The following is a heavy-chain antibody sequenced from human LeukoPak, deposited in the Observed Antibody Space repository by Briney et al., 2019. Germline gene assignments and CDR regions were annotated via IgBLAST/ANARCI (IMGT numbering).Heavy chain of an antibody. CDR3: ARNTPTYYYDSSGYYYVDY. V-gene: IGHV4-31*03. Sequence: PSETLSLTCTVSGGSISSGGYSWSWIRQHPGKGLEWIGYIYYSGSTYYNPSLKSRVTISVDTSKNQFSLKLSSVTAADTAVYCCARNTPTYYYDSSGYYYVDYWGQGTLVTVSS. J-gene: IGHJ4*02. D-gene: IGHD3-22*01. CDR1: GGSISSGGYS. CDR2: IYYSGST.